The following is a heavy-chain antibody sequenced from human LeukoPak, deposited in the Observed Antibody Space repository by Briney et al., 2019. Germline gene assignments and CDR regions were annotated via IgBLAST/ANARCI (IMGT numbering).Heavy chain of an antibody. CDR2: VYTSGST. CDR3: ARAVVTMIFDY. J-gene: IGHJ4*02. CDR1: GGSISSGSYY. Sequence: PSETLSLTCAVSGGSISSGSYYWSWIRQPAGKGLEWIGRVYTSGSTNYNPSLKSRVTISVATSKTQFSLKLSSVTAADTAVYYCARAVVTMIFDYWGQGTLVTVSS. D-gene: IGHD4-23*01. V-gene: IGHV4-61*02.